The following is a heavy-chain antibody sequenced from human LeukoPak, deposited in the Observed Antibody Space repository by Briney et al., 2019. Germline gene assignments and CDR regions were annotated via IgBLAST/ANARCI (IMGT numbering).Heavy chain of an antibody. V-gene: IGHV3-23*01. D-gene: IGHD3-22*01. CDR3: AKDHESDGYPCLDH. CDR2: ISASGP. Sequence: PGGSLRLSCVASGFTFHTYAMVWVRQAPGKGLEWVSTISASGPYYADAVRGRFTISRDNSRNTLSLQMDSLRAEDTAVYYCAKDHESDGYPCLDHWGLGTLVTVSS. CDR1: GFTFHTYA. J-gene: IGHJ4*02.